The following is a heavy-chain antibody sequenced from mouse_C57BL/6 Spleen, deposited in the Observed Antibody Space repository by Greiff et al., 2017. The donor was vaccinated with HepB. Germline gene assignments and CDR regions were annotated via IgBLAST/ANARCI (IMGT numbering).Heavy chain of an antibody. Sequence: DVHLVESGGGLVKPGGSLKLSCAASGFTFSSYAMSWVRQTPEKRLEWVATISDGGSYTYYPDNVKGRFTISRDNAKNNLYLQMSHLKSEDTAMYYCARDSYSCYAMDYWGQGTSVTVSS. CDR1: GFTFSSYA. CDR3: ARDSYSCYAMDY. V-gene: IGHV5-4*01. D-gene: IGHD2-12*01. J-gene: IGHJ4*01. CDR2: ISDGGSYT.